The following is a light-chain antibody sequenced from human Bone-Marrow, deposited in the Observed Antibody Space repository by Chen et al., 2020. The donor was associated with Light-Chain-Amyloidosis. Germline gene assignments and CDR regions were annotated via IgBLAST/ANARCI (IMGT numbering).Light chain of an antibody. CDR3: QVWDRSSDRPV. CDR1: NIGSTS. CDR2: DDS. Sequence: SYVLTQPSSVSVAPGQTATIACGGNNIGSTSVHWYQQTPGQAPLLVVYDDSDRPSGIPERLSGSNSGNTATLTISRDEAEDEADYYSQVWDRSSDRPVFGGGTKLTVL. J-gene: IGLJ3*02. V-gene: IGLV3-21*02.